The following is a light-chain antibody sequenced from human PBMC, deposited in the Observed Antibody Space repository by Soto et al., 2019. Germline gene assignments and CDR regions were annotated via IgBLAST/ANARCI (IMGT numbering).Light chain of an antibody. J-gene: IGLJ1*01. V-gene: IGLV1-40*01. Sequence: QSVLTQPPSVSGAPGQRVTISCTGSSSNIGAGHDIHWYQQVPGTAPKPLIYGNSNRPSGVPDRFSGSKSGTSASLAITGLQAEDEADYYCQSYYTSRRGYVFGPGTKVTVL. CDR2: GNS. CDR3: QSYYTSRRGYV. CDR1: SSNIGAGHD.